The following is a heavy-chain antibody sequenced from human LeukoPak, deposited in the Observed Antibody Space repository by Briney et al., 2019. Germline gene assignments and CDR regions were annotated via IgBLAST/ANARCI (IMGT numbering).Heavy chain of an antibody. CDR3: ARSYGDYDP. D-gene: IGHD4-17*01. Sequence: GGSLRLSCAASGVTFSSDWMHWVRQAPGKGLVWVSRINTDGSSKSYADSVKGRFTISRDNAKNTLYLQMNSLRAEDTAVYYCARSYGDYDPWGPGTLVTVSS. J-gene: IGHJ5*02. V-gene: IGHV3-74*01. CDR2: INTDGSSK. CDR1: GVTFSSDW.